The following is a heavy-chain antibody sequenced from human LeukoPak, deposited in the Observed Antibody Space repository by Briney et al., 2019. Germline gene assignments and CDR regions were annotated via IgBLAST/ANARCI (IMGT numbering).Heavy chain of an antibody. J-gene: IGHJ4*02. D-gene: IGHD3-10*01. CDR3: AREGEGITMVRGVTRSVDY. V-gene: IGHV3-11*01. Sequence: GGSLRLSCAASGFTFGDYYMSWIRQAPGKGLEWVSFISSGGTTISYADSVKGRFTISRDNAKNSLYLQMNSLRAEDTAVYYCAREGEGITMVRGVTRSVDYWGQGTLVTVSS. CDR2: ISSGGTTI. CDR1: GFTFGDYY.